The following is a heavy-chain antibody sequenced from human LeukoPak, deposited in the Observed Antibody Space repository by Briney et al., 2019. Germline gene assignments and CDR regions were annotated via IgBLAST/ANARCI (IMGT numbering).Heavy chain of an antibody. CDR3: AREIRPLRVVGPTRGGIDV. CDR1: GGSMTSGSYY. V-gene: IGHV4-61*02. J-gene: IGHJ6*02. Sequence: SQTLPLTCTVSGGSMTSGSYYWNWIRQPAGKGLQWIGRIFDSGSTNYNSSLKSRVTMAMDPSKNQFSLKLSSVTAADTAVYNCAREIRPLRVVGPTRGGIDVWGQGTTVTVSS. D-gene: IGHD1-26*01. CDR2: IFDSGST.